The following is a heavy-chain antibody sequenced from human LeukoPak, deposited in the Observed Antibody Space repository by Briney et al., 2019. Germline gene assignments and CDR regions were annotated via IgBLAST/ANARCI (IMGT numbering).Heavy chain of an antibody. CDR1: GGSISSGDYY. CDR3: ARGLAAAGPFDY. V-gene: IGHV4-30-4*01. CDR2: IYYSGST. D-gene: IGHD6-13*01. J-gene: IGHJ4*02. Sequence: SQTLSLTCTVSGGSISSGDYYWNWIRQPPGKGLAWIGYIYYSGSTYYNPSLKSRVIISVDTSKNQFSLKLSSVTAADTAVYYCARGLAAAGPFDYWGQGTLVTVSS.